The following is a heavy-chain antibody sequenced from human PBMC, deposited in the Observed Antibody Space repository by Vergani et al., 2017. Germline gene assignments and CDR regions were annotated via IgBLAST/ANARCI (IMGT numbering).Heavy chain of an antibody. CDR2: ISSGGGDI. J-gene: IGHJ1*01. CDR1: GFTFDTYT. CDR3: TTAWGLYYLHGEYFQY. Sequence: EVQLVESGGGLVQPRGSRRLSCAGAGFTFDTYTMAYVRQAPGKGLEWVATISSGGGDIFYADSVKGRFTISRDNSKNTLFLQMNSLKDEDTAVYYCTTAWGLYYLHGEYFQYWGRGTLVSVSS. D-gene: IGHD3-10*01. V-gene: IGHV3-23*04.